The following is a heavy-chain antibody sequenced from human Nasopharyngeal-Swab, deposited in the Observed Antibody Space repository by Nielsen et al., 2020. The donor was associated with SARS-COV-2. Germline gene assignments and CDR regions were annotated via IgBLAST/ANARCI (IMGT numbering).Heavy chain of an antibody. V-gene: IGHV4-59*01. CDR2: IYYSGST. J-gene: IGHJ4*02. CDR3: ARESYYDSSGYRRVFDY. Sequence: SEPLSLTCTVSGGSISSYYWSWIRQPPGKGLEWIGYIYYSGSTNYNPSLKSRVTISVDTSKNQFSLKLSSVTAADTAVYYCARESYYDSSGYRRVFDYWGQETLVTVSS. CDR1: GGSISSYY. D-gene: IGHD3-22*01.